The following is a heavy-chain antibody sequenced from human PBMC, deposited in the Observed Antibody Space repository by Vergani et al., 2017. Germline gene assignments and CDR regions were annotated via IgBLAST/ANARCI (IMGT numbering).Heavy chain of an antibody. V-gene: IGHV1-2*02. CDR1: GYTFTGYY. D-gene: IGHD2-2*02. J-gene: IGHJ1*01. CDR2: INPNSGGT. CDR3: AREDCSSTSCYNGGYFQH. Sequence: QVQLVQSGAEVKKPGASVKVSCKASGYTFTGYYMHWVRQAPGQGLEWMGWINPNSGGTNYAQKFQGRVTMTRDTSISTAYMELSRLRSDDTAVYYCAREDCSSTSCYNGGYFQHWGQGTLVTVSS.